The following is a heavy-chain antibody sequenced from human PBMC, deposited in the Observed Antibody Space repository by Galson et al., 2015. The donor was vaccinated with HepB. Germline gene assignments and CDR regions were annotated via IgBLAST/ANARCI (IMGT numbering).Heavy chain of an antibody. D-gene: IGHD4-17*01. J-gene: IGHJ2*01. Sequence: SVKVSCKASGYTFTGYYMHWVRQAPGQGLEWMGWINPNSGGTNYAQKFQGRVTMTRDTSISTAYMELSRLRSDDTAVYYCARVGVDYGDYVGWYFELWGRGTLVTVSS. CDR1: GYTFTGYY. CDR3: ARVGVDYGDYVGWYFEL. CDR2: INPNSGGT. V-gene: IGHV1-2*02.